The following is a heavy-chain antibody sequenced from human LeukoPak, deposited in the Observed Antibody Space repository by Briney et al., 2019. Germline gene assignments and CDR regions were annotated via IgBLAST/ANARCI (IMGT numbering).Heavy chain of an antibody. CDR2: TSYDGSNK. Sequence: GGSLGLSCAASGFTFRNYVIHWVRQAPGKGLEWVAVTSYDGSNKYYADSVKGRFTISRDNSKNTLYLQMNSLRAEDTAVYYCAKVLGYCSGGSCYSDYYYYGMDVWGQGTTVTVSS. D-gene: IGHD2-15*01. V-gene: IGHV3-30*18. J-gene: IGHJ6*02. CDR3: AKVLGYCSGGSCYSDYYYYGMDV. CDR1: GFTFRNYV.